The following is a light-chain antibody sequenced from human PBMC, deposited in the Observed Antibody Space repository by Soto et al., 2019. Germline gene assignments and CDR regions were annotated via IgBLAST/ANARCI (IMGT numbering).Light chain of an antibody. CDR1: QGISGS. CDR3: QQSNNWPCT. Sequence: EIQMTHSPSTLSASPGDRATLTCRASQGISGSLAWYQQKPGQAPSLLIYGASRWATGFPARFSGSGSGTDFTLTITSLQSEDFAVYYCQQSNNWPCTFGEGTKVDIK. J-gene: IGKJ1*01. CDR2: GAS. V-gene: IGKV3-15*01.